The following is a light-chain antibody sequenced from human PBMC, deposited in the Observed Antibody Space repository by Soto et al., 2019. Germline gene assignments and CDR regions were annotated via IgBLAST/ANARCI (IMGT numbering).Light chain of an antibody. CDR1: QSVSSSY. J-gene: IGKJ1*01. CDR3: QQYGSSPPVT. V-gene: IGKV3-20*01. CDR2: GAS. Sequence: EIVLTQSPGTLSLSPGERATLSCRASQSVSSSYLAWYQQKPGQAPRLLIYGASSRATGIPDRCSGSGSGTDFTLTISRLEPEDFAVYYCQQYGSSPPVTFGQGTKVEIK.